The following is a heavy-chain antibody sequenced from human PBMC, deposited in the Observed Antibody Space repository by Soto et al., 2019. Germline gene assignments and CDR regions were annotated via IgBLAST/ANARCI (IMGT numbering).Heavy chain of an antibody. Sequence: PGGSLRLSCAASGFTFSSYGMHWVRQAPGKGLEWVAVISYDGSNKYYADSVKGRFTISRDNSKNTLYLQMNSLRAEDTAVYYCAKDVRTAMVLRFDYWGQGTLVTVSS. V-gene: IGHV3-30*18. CDR2: ISYDGSNK. CDR3: AKDVRTAMVLRFDY. J-gene: IGHJ4*02. D-gene: IGHD5-18*01. CDR1: GFTFSSYG.